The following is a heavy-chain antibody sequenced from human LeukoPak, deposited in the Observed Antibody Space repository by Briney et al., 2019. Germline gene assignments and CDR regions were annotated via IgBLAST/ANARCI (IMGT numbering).Heavy chain of an antibody. CDR1: GYTFTRYG. J-gene: IGHJ5*02. Sequence: ASLKVSCKASGYTFTRYGISWVRQTPGHALEWMGWISAYNGNTNYAQKLQGRVPMTTDTSTSTAYMELRSLRSDDTAVYYCARDGAPIVVVVAAIENNWFDPWGEGTLVTVSS. CDR3: ARDGAPIVVVVAAIENNWFDP. V-gene: IGHV1-18*01. D-gene: IGHD2-15*01. CDR2: ISAYNGNT.